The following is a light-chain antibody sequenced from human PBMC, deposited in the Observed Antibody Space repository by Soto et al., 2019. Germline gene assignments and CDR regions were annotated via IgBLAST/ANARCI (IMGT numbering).Light chain of an antibody. J-gene: IGKJ1*01. CDR3: QQYGSSPT. V-gene: IGKV3-20*01. CDR1: QSVTNS. Sequence: EIVLTQSPATLSLSPGERATLSCRASQSVTNSLAWYQQKPGQAPRLLIYGASSRATGIPDRFSGSGSGTDFTLTISRLEPEDFAVYYCQQYGSSPTFGQGTKV. CDR2: GAS.